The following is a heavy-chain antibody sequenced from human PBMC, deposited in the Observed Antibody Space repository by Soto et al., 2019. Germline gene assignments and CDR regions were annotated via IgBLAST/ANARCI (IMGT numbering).Heavy chain of an antibody. Sequence: LETLSLTCTVSGGSISSYYWSWIRQAPGKGLEWIGYIYYSGSTNYNPSLKSRVTISVDTSKNQFSLKLSSVTAADTAVYYCARGFYDSSGYYRFDYWGQGTLVTVSS. CDR2: IYYSGST. J-gene: IGHJ4*02. CDR1: GGSISSYY. V-gene: IGHV4-59*01. D-gene: IGHD3-22*01. CDR3: ARGFYDSSGYYRFDY.